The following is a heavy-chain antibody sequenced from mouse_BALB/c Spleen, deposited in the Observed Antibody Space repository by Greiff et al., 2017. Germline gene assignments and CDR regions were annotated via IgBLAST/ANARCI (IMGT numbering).Heavy chain of an antibody. Sequence: VQLQQSGAELVRPGALVKLSCKASGFNIKDYYMHWVKQRPEQGLEWIGWIDPENGNTIYDPKFQGKASITADTSSNTAYLQLSSLTSEDTAVYYCARNYYYYGSSWAMDYWGQRTSVTVSS. CDR2: IDPENGNT. J-gene: IGHJ4*01. V-gene: IGHV14-1*02. D-gene: IGHD1-1*01. CDR1: GFNIKDYY. CDR3: ARNYYYYGSSWAMDY.